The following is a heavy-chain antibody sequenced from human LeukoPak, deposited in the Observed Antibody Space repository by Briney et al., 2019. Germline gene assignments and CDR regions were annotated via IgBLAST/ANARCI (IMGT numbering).Heavy chain of an antibody. J-gene: IGHJ4*02. CDR2: ISSRSSAI. CDR1: GFTFSIYT. D-gene: IGHD5-18*01. CDR3: ARERWSGYSYGDSDY. Sequence: GGSLRLSCAATGFTFSIYTMNWLRQAPGKGLEWVSYISSRSSAIYYTDSVKGRFTISRDNAKNSLYLQMNSLRAEDTAVYYCARERWSGYSYGDSDYWGQGTLVTVSS. V-gene: IGHV3-48*01.